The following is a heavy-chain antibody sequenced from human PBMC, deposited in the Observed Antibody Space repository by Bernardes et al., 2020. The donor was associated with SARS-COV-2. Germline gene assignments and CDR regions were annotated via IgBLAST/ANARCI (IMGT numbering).Heavy chain of an antibody. J-gene: IGHJ6*04. V-gene: IGHV3-7*01. CDR1: GFTFSSYW. D-gene: IGHD3-10*01. Sequence: GGSLRLSCAASGFTFSSYWMSWVRQAPGKGLEWVANIKQDGSEKYYFDSVKGRFTISRDNAKNSLYLQMNSLRAEDTAVYYCARDSMVRGHDYYYYGMDVWGKGTTVTVSS. CDR3: ARDSMVRGHDYYYYGMDV. CDR2: IKQDGSEK.